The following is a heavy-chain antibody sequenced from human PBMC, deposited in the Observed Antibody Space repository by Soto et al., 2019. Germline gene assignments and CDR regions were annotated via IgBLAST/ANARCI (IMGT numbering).Heavy chain of an antibody. CDR1: GFTFSSYA. CDR3: AKGGLEWYFPPFDY. J-gene: IGHJ4*02. V-gene: IGHV3-23*01. D-gene: IGHD3-3*01. Sequence: PGGSLRLSCAASGFTFSSYAMSWVRQAPGRGLEWVSAISGSGGSTYYADSVKGRFTISRDNSKNTLYLQMNSLRAEDTAVYYCAKGGLEWYFPPFDYWGQGTLVTVSS. CDR2: ISGSGGST.